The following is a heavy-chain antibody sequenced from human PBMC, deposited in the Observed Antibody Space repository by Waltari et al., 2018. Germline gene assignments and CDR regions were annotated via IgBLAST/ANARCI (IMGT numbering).Heavy chain of an antibody. Sequence: QVQLQESGPGLVNTSGSLSLTCTVSSGSISSSTWWSWVRQPPGEGLEWIGEITHSGRANYNPSLKSRISISIDKSQNQFSLKMTSVDAADTAVYYCARVERIWSGYPDYWYFDLWGRGTQVTVSS. D-gene: IGHD3-3*01. CDR1: SGSISSSTW. CDR3: ARVERIWSGYPDYWYFDL. V-gene: IGHV4-4*02. CDR2: ITHSGRA. J-gene: IGHJ2*01.